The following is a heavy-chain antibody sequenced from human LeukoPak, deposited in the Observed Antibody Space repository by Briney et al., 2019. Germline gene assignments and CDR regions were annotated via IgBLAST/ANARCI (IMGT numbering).Heavy chain of an antibody. V-gene: IGHV1-69*06. CDR3: ARDRSYYGSGSNPLDY. CDR1: GSTFSSYA. Sequence: ASVKVSCKASGSTFSSYAISWVRQAPGQGLESMGGIIPIFGTANYAQKFQGRVTITADKSTSTAYMELSSLRSEDTAVYYCARDRSYYGSGSNPLDYWGQGTLVTVSS. CDR2: IIPIFGTA. D-gene: IGHD3-10*01. J-gene: IGHJ4*02.